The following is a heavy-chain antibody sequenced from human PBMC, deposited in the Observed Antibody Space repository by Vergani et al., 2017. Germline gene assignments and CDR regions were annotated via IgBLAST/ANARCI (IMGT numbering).Heavy chain of an antibody. CDR3: ARGNSAYPSSGMDV. CDR2: IYSSGST. V-gene: IGHV4-4*07. Sequence: QVQLQESGPGLVKPSETLSLTCTVSGVAITNYFWSWIRQPAGKAPEWMGRIYSSGSTNYSPSFEGRITVSLDTSKNQLSLKLSSVTAADTAVYYCARGNSAYPSSGMDVWGQGTTVIVSS. J-gene: IGHJ6*02. D-gene: IGHD1/OR15-1a*01. CDR1: GVAITNYF.